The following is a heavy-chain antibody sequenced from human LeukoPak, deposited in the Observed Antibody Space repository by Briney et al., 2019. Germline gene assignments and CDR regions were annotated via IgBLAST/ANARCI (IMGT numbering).Heavy chain of an antibody. V-gene: IGHV4-59*01. CDR1: GGSISSYY. CDR2: IYYSGST. Sequence: SETLSLTCTVSGGSISSYYWSWIRQPPGKGLEWIGYIYYSGSTNYNPSLKSRVTISVDTSKNQFSLKLSSVTAADTAVYYCARSFGGPYSSSWYPYFDYWGQGTLVTVSS. D-gene: IGHD6-13*01. CDR3: ARSFGGPYSSSWYPYFDY. J-gene: IGHJ4*02.